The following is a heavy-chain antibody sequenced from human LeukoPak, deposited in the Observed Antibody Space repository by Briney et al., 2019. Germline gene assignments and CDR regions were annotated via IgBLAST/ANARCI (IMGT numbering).Heavy chain of an antibody. V-gene: IGHV4-59*01. CDR1: GGSISSYY. CDR3: ARDLGIAGRGSYFDY. CDR2: IYYSGST. Sequence: PSETLSLTCTVSGGSISSYYWSWIRQPPGKGLEWIGYIYYSGSTNYNPSLKSRVTISVDTSKNQFSLKLSSVTAADTAVYYCARDLGIAGRGSYFDYWGQGTLVTVSS. J-gene: IGHJ4*02. D-gene: IGHD6-13*01.